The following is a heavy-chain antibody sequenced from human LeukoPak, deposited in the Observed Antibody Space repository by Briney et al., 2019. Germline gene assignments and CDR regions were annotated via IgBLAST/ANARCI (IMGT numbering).Heavy chain of an antibody. CDR1: GYTFTSYG. J-gene: IGHJ4*02. Sequence: ASVKVSCKASGYTFTSYGISWVQQAPGQGLEWMGWISAYNGNTNYAQKLQGRVTMTTDTSTSTAYMELRSLRSDDTAVYYCARDRGGYCSSTSCPHECWGQGTLATVSS. V-gene: IGHV1-18*01. D-gene: IGHD2-2*01. CDR3: ARDRGGYCSSTSCPHEC. CDR2: ISAYNGNT.